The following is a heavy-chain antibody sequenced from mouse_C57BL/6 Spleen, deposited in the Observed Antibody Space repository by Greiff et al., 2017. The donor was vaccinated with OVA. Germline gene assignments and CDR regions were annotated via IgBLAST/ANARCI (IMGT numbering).Heavy chain of an antibody. CDR2: ISDGGSYT. V-gene: IGHV5-4*01. Sequence: EVQLVESGGGLVKPGGSLKLSCAASGFTFSSYAMSWVRQTPEKRLEWVATISDGGSYTYYPDNVKGRFTISRDNAKNNLYLQMSHLKSEDTAMYYCARPTGTDYAMDYWGQGTSVTVSS. CDR1: GFTFSSYA. CDR3: ARPTGTDYAMDY. J-gene: IGHJ4*01. D-gene: IGHD4-1*02.